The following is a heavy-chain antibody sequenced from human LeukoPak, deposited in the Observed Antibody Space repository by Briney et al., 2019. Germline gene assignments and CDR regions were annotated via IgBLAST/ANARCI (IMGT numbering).Heavy chain of an antibody. CDR2: IFPMFETA. J-gene: IGHJ4*02. CDR1: GDSFSTYA. V-gene: IGHV1-69*06. CDR3: ARGVTSYGTRLTY. D-gene: IGHD3-16*01. Sequence: GASEKVSCKASGDSFSTYAISWVRQAPRQGLEWMGGIFPMFETANYAQRFQGRLTITADIATSTAYMDLSSLRSEDTAVYYCARGVTSYGTRLTYWGQGTLLTVSS.